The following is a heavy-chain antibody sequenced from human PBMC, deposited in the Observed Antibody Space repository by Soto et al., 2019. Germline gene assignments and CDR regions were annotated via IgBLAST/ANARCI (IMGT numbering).Heavy chain of an antibody. Sequence: EGQLLESGGGLVQPGGSLRLSCAASGFTFSDYAMSWVRQGPGKELEWASGISGVGGSTYYPDSVKGRFTISRDNYKISAYLQMNNLTDDDMADYFSTKHRVGSSCYRDFVLWGQGTMVTASS. V-gene: IGHV3-23*01. CDR1: GFTFSDYA. J-gene: IGHJ4*02. D-gene: IGHD2-15*01. CDR2: ISGVGGST. CDR3: TKHRVGSSCYRDFVL.